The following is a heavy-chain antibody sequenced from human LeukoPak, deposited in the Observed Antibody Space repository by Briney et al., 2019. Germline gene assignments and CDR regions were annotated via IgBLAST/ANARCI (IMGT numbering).Heavy chain of an antibody. J-gene: IGHJ6*02. Sequence: GGSLRLSCAASGFTSSSYAMSWVRQAPGKELEWVSAISGSGGSTYYADSVKGRFTISRDNSKNTLYLQMNSLRAEDTAVYYCAKVGGRSSSLYYGMDVWGQGTTVTVSS. CDR3: AKVGGRSSSLYYGMDV. CDR2: ISGSGGST. CDR1: GFTSSSYA. D-gene: IGHD6-13*01. V-gene: IGHV3-23*01.